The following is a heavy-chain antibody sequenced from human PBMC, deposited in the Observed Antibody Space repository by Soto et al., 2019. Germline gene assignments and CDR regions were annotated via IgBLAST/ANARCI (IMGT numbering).Heavy chain of an antibody. Sequence: PGGSLRLSCAASGITTSTYWMGWFRQAPGRGLEWVATIKRDGTEKYYMDSLKGRFTVSRDNAINSLYLQMSSLRAEDTAVYFCVTGDHADYWGQGTLVTVSS. D-gene: IGHD3-10*01. J-gene: IGHJ4*02. CDR3: VTGDHADY. CDR1: GITTSTYW. V-gene: IGHV3-7*03. CDR2: IKRDGTEK.